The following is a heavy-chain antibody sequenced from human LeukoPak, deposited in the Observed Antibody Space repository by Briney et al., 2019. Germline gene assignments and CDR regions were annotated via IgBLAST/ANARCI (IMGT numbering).Heavy chain of an antibody. CDR1: GYTFTSYG. D-gene: IGHD7-27*01. Sequence: ASVKVSCTASGYTFTSYGISWVRQAPGQGLEWMGWISAYNGNTNYAQKLQGRVTMTTDTSTSTAYMELRSLRSDDTAVYYCARVSMGLGNFDYWGQGTPVTVSS. V-gene: IGHV1-18*01. CDR3: ARVSMGLGNFDY. J-gene: IGHJ4*02. CDR2: ISAYNGNT.